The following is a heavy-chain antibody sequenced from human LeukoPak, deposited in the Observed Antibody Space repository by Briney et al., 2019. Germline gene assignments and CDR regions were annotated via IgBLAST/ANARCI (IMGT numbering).Heavy chain of an antibody. D-gene: IGHD6-13*01. CDR3: ARVLTAAGFDY. J-gene: IGHJ4*02. V-gene: IGHV3-21*01. CDR1: GISFYGYS. CDR2: ISSRSTSL. Sequence: GGSLRLSCAASGISFYGYSLTWVRQAPGKGLEWVSSISSRSTSLNYADSVKGRFTISRDDARNSVFLQMRNLRVEDTAVYYCARVLTAAGFDYWGQGTLVTVSS.